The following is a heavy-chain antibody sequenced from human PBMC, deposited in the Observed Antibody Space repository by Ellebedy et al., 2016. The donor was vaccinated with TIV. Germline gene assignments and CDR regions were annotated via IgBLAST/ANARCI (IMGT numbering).Heavy chain of an antibody. Sequence: GESLKISXKASGNSFTNRWIAWVRQMPGKGLEWMGIIYTGDSDTRYSPSFQGHVTFSVDESINTAYWHWRSLKASDSAMYYCARHSKRGGDWGQGTLVTVSS. D-gene: IGHD3-16*01. CDR3: ARHSKRGGD. CDR1: GNSFTNRW. J-gene: IGHJ4*02. V-gene: IGHV5-51*01. CDR2: IYTGDSDT.